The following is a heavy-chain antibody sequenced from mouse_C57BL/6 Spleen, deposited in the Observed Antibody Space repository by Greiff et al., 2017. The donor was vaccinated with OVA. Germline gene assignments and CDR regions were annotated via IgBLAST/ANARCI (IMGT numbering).Heavy chain of an antibody. CDR2: IDPSDSET. J-gene: IGHJ2*01. D-gene: IGHD3-2*02. CDR1: GYTFTSYW. V-gene: IGHV1-52*01. Sequence: VQLQQPGAELVRPGSSVKLSCKASGYTFTSYWMHWVKQRPIQGLEWIGNIDPSDSETHYNQKFKDKATLTVDKSSSTAYMQLSSLTSEDSAVYYCARPAAQAYYFDYWGQGTTLTVSS. CDR3: ARPAAQAYYFDY.